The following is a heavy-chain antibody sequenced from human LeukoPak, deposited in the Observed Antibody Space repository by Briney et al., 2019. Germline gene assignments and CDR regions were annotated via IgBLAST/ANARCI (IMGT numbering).Heavy chain of an antibody. Sequence: GGSLRLSCAASGFTLSSYGMHWVRQAPGKGLDWVAFIRYDGNNKLYADSVKGRFTISRDNSKNMLYLQMNSLRAEDTAVYYCANAYGSGSWGQGTLVTVSS. CDR2: IRYDGNNK. CDR1: GFTLSSYG. V-gene: IGHV3-30*02. D-gene: IGHD3-10*01. J-gene: IGHJ4*02. CDR3: ANAYGSGS.